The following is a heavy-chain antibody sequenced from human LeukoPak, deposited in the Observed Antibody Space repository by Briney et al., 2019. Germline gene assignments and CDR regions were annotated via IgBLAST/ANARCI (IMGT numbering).Heavy chain of an antibody. Sequence: SETLSLTCAVSGGSFSGYYWSWIRQPPGKGLEWIGEINHSGSSNYNPSLKSRVTISLDTSKNQFSLKLSSVTAADTAVYYCARGAGYYGSGSYYEYWGQGTLVTVSS. CDR3: ARGAGYYGSGSYYEY. CDR1: GGSFSGYY. V-gene: IGHV4-34*01. D-gene: IGHD3-10*01. J-gene: IGHJ4*02. CDR2: INHSGSS.